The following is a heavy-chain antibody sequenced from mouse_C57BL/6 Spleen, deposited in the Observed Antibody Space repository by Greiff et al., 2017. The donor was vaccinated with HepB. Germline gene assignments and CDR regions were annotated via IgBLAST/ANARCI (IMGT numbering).Heavy chain of an antibody. D-gene: IGHD1-1*01. J-gene: IGHJ3*01. CDR3: TTENYEFAY. CDR1: GFNIKDDY. V-gene: IGHV14-4*01. CDR2: IDPENGDT. Sequence: EVQLQQSGAELVRPGASVKLSCTASGFNIKDDYMHWVKQRPEQGLEWIGWIDPENGDTEYASKFQGKATITADTSSNTAYLQLSSLTSEDTAVYYCTTENYEFAYWGQGTLVTVSA.